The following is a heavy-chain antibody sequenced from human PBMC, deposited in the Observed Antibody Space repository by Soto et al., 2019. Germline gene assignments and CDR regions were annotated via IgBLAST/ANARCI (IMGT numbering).Heavy chain of an antibody. D-gene: IGHD3-9*01. J-gene: IGHJ4*02. CDR3: ARAVLRYFDWSRGGFDY. Sequence: SETLSLTCAVYGGSFSGYYWSWIRQPPGKGLEWIGEINHSGSTNYNPSLKSRVTISVDTSKNQFSLKLGSVTAADTAVYYCARAVLRYFDWSRGGFDYWGQGTLVTVSS. CDR2: INHSGST. V-gene: IGHV4-34*01. CDR1: GGSFSGYY.